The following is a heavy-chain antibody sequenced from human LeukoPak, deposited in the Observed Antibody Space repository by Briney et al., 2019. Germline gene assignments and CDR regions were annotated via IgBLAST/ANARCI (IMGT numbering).Heavy chain of an antibody. D-gene: IGHD1-26*01. CDR2: IYHSGST. CDR1: GGSISSGGYS. J-gene: IGHJ3*02. CDR3: AGRSYTDAFDI. Sequence: SQTLSLTCAVTGGSISSGGYSWSWIRQPPGKGLEWIGYIYHSGSTYYSPSLKSRVTISVDRSKNQFSLKLSSVTAADTAVYYCAGRSYTDAFDIWGQGTMVTVSS. V-gene: IGHV4-30-2*01.